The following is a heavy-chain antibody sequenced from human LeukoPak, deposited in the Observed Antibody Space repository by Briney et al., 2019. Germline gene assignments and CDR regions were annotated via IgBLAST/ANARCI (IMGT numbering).Heavy chain of an antibody. CDR2: VSYDGSDK. J-gene: IGHJ4*02. CDR3: AKASSYDSSGYYYYFDY. CDR1: GFTFSNYG. Sequence: PGGSLRLSCAASGFTFSNYGMHWVRQAPGKGLEWVASVSYDGSDKNYADSVKGRFTISRDNSDNTLYLQMNSLGAEDTAVYYCAKASSYDSSGYYYYFDYWGQGTLVTVSS. V-gene: IGHV3-30*18. D-gene: IGHD3-22*01.